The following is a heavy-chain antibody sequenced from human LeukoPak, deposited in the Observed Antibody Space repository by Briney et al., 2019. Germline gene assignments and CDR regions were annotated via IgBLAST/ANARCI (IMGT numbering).Heavy chain of an antibody. CDR1: GFTFSSYW. CDR2: INSDGSST. Sequence: GSLRLSCAASGFTFSSYWMHWVRQAPGKGLVWVSRINSDGSSTNYADSVKGRFTISRDNAKNTLYLQMNSLRAEDTAVYYCARDTYYYDSSGSPGYYYYMDVWGKGTTVTVSS. J-gene: IGHJ6*03. V-gene: IGHV3-74*01. CDR3: ARDTYYYDSSGSPGYYYYMDV. D-gene: IGHD3-22*01.